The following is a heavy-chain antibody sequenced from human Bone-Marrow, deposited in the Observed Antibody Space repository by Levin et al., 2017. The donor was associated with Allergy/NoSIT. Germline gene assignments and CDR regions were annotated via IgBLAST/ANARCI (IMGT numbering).Heavy chain of an antibody. CDR2: IYYSGST. D-gene: IGHD3-16*01. V-gene: IGHV4-61*01. CDR1: GGSVSSGSYY. CDR3: ARDENGYYGMDV. Sequence: GSLRLSCTVSGGSVSSGSYYWSWIRQPPGKGLEWIGYIYYSGSTNYNPSLKSRVTISVDTSKNQFSLKLSSVTAADTAVYYCARDENGYYGMDVWGQGTTVTVSS. J-gene: IGHJ6*02.